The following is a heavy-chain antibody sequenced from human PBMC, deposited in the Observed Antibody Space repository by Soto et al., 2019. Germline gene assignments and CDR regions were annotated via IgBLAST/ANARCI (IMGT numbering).Heavy chain of an antibody. CDR3: ARSQGSSTSLEIYYYYYYGMDV. J-gene: IGHJ6*02. CDR1: GGTFSSYA. D-gene: IGHD2-2*01. CDR2: SIPIPGTA. V-gene: IGHV1-69*01. Sequence: QVQLVQSGAEVKKPGSSVKVSCKASGGTFSSYAISWVRQAPGQGLEWMGGSIPIPGTANYAQKFQGRVTITADESTSTAYMELGSLRSEDTAVYYCARSQGSSTSLEIYYYYYYGMDVWGQGTTVTVSS.